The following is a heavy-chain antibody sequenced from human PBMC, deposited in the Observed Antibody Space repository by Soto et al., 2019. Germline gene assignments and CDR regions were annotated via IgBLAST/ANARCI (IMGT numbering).Heavy chain of an antibody. Sequence: GGSLRLSCAASGFTLSDHYMSWIRQAPGKGLEYISYINPSSTSTHYADSVKGRFTISRDNAENSLYLQMNSLRPEDAALYYCARGHHSKDVWGQGATVTVSS. CDR1: GFTLSDHY. CDR2: INPSSTST. CDR3: ARGHHSKDV. V-gene: IGHV3-11*06. J-gene: IGHJ6*02.